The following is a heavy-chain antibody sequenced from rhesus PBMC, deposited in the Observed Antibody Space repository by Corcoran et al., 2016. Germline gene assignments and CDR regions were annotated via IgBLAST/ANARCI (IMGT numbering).Heavy chain of an antibody. V-gene: IGHV4-169*02. CDR1: GGSISSSY. CDR3: ARDVAAAGTGSPY. CDR2: IYGSGSST. Sequence: QLQLQESGPGLVKPSETLSVTCAVSGGSISSSYWSWIRQAPGKGLEWIGDIYGSGSSTNYNPSLKSRVTLSVDTSKNQLFLKLSSVTTADTAVYYCARDVAAAGTGSPYWGQGVLVTVSS. J-gene: IGHJ4*01. D-gene: IGHD6-25*01.